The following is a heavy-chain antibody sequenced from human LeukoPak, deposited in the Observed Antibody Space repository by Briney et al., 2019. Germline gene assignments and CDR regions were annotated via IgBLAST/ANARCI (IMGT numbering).Heavy chain of an antibody. V-gene: IGHV1-24*01. Sequence: ASVKVSCKVSGYTLIELSMHWVRQAPGKGLEWMGGFDPEDGETIYAQKFQGRVTMTEDTSTDTAYMELSSLRSEDTAVYYCARTNYDYVWGSYRNAFDIWGQGTMVTVSS. CDR3: ARTNYDYVWGSYRNAFDI. CDR2: FDPEDGET. D-gene: IGHD3-16*02. J-gene: IGHJ3*02. CDR1: GYTLIELS.